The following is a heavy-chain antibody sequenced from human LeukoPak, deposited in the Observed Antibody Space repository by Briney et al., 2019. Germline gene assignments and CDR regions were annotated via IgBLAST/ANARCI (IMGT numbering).Heavy chain of an antibody. V-gene: IGHV4-39*07. J-gene: IGHJ4*02. Sequence: SETLSLTCTVSGGSISSSSYYWGWIRQPPGKGLEWIGSIYYSGSTYYNPSLKSRVTISVDTSKNQFSLKLSSVTAADTAVYYCAREPRGYGDYPFDYWGQGTLVTVSS. D-gene: IGHD4-17*01. CDR1: GGSISSSSYY. CDR3: AREPRGYGDYPFDY. CDR2: IYYSGST.